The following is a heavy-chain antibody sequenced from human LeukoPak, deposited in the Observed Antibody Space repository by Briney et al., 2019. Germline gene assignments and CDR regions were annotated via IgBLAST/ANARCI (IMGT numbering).Heavy chain of an antibody. Sequence: SETLSLTCTVSGGSISSYYWSWIRQPPGKGLERIGYIYYSGSTNYNPSLKSRVTISVDTSKNQFSLKLSSVTAADTAVYYCARDGPTAYFDCWGQGTLVTVSS. CDR2: IYYSGST. D-gene: IGHD5-18*01. J-gene: IGHJ4*02. V-gene: IGHV4-59*01. CDR1: GGSISSYY. CDR3: ARDGPTAYFDC.